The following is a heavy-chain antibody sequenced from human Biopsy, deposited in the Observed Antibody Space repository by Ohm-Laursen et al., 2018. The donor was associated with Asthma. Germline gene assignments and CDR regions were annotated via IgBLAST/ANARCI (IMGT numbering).Heavy chain of an antibody. CDR2: INAGNGNT. J-gene: IGHJ3*02. CDR3: ARTYCDFVTGQVNDAFAM. D-gene: IGHD3-9*01. CDR1: GYTFINYA. Sequence: ASVKVSCKASGYTFINYAIHWVRQAPGQRLEWMGWINAGNGNTKYSQKFQGRVTISRDTSASTAYMDLSSLRSEDTAVYYCARTYCDFVTGQVNDAFAMWGQGTMVTVSS. V-gene: IGHV1-3*01.